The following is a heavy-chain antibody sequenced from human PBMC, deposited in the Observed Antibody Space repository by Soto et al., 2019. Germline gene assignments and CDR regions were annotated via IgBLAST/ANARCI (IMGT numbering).Heavy chain of an antibody. CDR1: GFTFSNYA. CDR2: IGGRDGST. V-gene: IGHV3-23*01. D-gene: IGHD2-15*01. CDR3: AKDLGGLGYCSGGTCYPPTMDV. Sequence: GGSLRLSCAASGFTFSNYAMTWVRQAPGKGPEWVSAIGGRDGSTYYADSVKGRFTISRDNSKNTLYLQMNSLRAEDTVLYYCAKDLGGLGYCSGGTCYPPTMDVWGKGTTVTVSS. J-gene: IGHJ6*04.